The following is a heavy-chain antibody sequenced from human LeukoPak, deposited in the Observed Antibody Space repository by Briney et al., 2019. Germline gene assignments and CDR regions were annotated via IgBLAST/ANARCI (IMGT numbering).Heavy chain of an antibody. CDR1: GFTFSSYD. CDR2: IGTAGDT. Sequence: PGGSLRLSCAASGFTFSSYDMHWVRQATGKGLEWVSAIGTAGDTYYPGSVKGRFTISRENAKNSLYLQMNSLRAGDTAVYYCARAKSGSYYDYWGQGTLVTVSS. CDR3: ARAKSGSYYDY. D-gene: IGHD1-26*01. J-gene: IGHJ4*02. V-gene: IGHV3-13*01.